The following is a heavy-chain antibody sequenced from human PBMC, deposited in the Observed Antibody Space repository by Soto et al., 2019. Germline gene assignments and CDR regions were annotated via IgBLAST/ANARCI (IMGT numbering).Heavy chain of an antibody. Sequence: SETLSLTCTVSGDSITSGDNYWSWIRQPTGKGLEWIGYIYHSGHTYYNPSVKSRHTISLDTSQKQVSLELTSVTAADTAVYYCARVVIRMAIQSIDSWGPGSLVTVSS. V-gene: IGHV4-30-4*01. CDR2: IYHSGHT. CDR1: GDSITSGDNY. D-gene: IGHD2-15*01. J-gene: IGHJ4*02. CDR3: ARVVIRMAIQSIDS.